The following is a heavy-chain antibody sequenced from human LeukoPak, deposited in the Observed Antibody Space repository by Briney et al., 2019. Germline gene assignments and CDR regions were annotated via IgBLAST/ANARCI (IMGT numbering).Heavy chain of an antibody. V-gene: IGHV3-11*04. J-gene: IGHJ6*04. CDR1: GFTFSDYY. CDR3: AGSSIAAIPEDV. CDR2: ISSSGGTI. D-gene: IGHD6-6*01. Sequence: PGGSLRLSCAASGFTFSDYYMSWIRQAPGKGLEWLSYISSSGGTIYYADSVKGRFTISRDNAKSSLYLQMNSLRAEDTAVYYCAGSSIAAIPEDVWGKGTTVTVSS.